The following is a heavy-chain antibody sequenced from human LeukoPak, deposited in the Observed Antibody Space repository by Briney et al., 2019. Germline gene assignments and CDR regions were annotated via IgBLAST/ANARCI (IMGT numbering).Heavy chain of an antibody. D-gene: IGHD6-19*01. J-gene: IGHJ4*02. CDR3: VRGGPNRSGWTLDY. V-gene: IGHV1-18*01. Sequence: ASVKVSCKASGYTLASYGISWVRQAPGQGLERMGWISAYNGNTNYAQKLQGRVTMTTDTSASTAYMELSSLRPEDTAVFFCVRGGPNRSGWTLDYWGQGTLVTVSS. CDR1: GYTLASYG. CDR2: ISAYNGNT.